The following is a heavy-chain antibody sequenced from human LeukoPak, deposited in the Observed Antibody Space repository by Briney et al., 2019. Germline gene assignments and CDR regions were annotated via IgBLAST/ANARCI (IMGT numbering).Heavy chain of an antibody. J-gene: IGHJ6*02. V-gene: IGHV1-2*02. CDR3: ARGIRITMVRGVDYGMDV. CDR1: GYXFTGYY. CDR2: INPNSGGT. Sequence: GASVKVSCKASGYXFTGYYMHWVRQAPGQGLEWMGWINPNSGGTNYAQKFQGRVTMTRDTSISTAYMELSRLRSDDTAVYYCARGIRITMVRGVDYGMDVWGQGTTVTVSS. D-gene: IGHD3-10*01.